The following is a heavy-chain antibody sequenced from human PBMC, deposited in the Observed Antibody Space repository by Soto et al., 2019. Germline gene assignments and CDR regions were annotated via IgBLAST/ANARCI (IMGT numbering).Heavy chain of an antibody. CDR1: GGSVSGYY. Sequence: PWETLSLTGAVYGGSVSGYYWRWIRQPPGKGLEWIGEINHSGSTNYNPSLKSRVTISVDTSKNQFSLKLSSVTAADTAVYYCARGRGIAAAGTWVDYWGQGTLVTVSS. V-gene: IGHV4-34*01. CDR3: ARGRGIAAAGTWVDY. J-gene: IGHJ4*02. D-gene: IGHD6-13*01. CDR2: INHSGST.